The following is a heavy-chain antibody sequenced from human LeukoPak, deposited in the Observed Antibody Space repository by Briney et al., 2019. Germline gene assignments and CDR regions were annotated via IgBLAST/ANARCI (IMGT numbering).Heavy chain of an antibody. V-gene: IGHV3-23*01. CDR1: GFTFSSYA. J-gene: IGHJ2*01. CDR2: ISSSGRNT. CDR3: AKENSDYPQNWGYFDL. Sequence: PGGSLRLSCAASGFTFSSYAMSWVRQAPGKGLEWVSGISSSGRNTYYADSVKGRFTISRDNSKNTLSLQMNSLRAEDTALYYCAKENSDYPQNWGYFDLWGGGA. D-gene: IGHD4-11*01.